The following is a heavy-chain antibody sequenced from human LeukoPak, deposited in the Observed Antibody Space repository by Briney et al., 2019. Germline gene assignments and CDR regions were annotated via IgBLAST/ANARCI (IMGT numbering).Heavy chain of an antibody. J-gene: IGHJ4*02. CDR1: GFTFNNYA. V-gene: IGHV3-23*01. CDR3: TKTTTGYSSGQYPGWPADH. Sequence: GGSLRLSCTASGFTFNNYAMYWVRQAPRKGLEWVAGIFGSCGSAHYSDPVKGRFTISRDNSKNTVYLQMDSLRGEDTAVYYCTKTTTGYSSGQYPGWPADHWGQGALVTVSS. D-gene: IGHD3-22*01. CDR2: IFGSCGSA.